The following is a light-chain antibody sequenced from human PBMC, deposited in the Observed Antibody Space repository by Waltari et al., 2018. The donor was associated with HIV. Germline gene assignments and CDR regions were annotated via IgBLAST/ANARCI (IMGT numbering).Light chain of an antibody. V-gene: IGLV3-1*01. CDR1: TLGDTF. J-gene: IGLJ2*01. CDR2: QDN. CDR3: QAWVSRTAWVI. Sequence: SYDLAQPPSVSVSPGQTASITCSGDTLGDTFASWYQQRPGQSPLLIIYQDNRRPSGLPDRFSGSHSGNAATLTISETQAMDEADYCCQAWVSRTAWVIFGGGTKLTVV.